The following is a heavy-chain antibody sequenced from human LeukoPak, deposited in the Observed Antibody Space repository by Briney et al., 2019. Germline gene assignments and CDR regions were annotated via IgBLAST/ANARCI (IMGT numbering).Heavy chain of an antibody. Sequence: ASVKVSCKASGYTFTSYGISWVRQAPGQGLEWMGWSSAYNGNTNYAQKLQGRVTMTTDTSTSTAYMELRSLRSDDTAVYYCARDLRGYSSSWYSDYYYYGMDVWGQGTTVTVSS. J-gene: IGHJ6*02. CDR3: ARDLRGYSSSWYSDYYYYGMDV. V-gene: IGHV1-18*01. CDR1: GYTFTSYG. D-gene: IGHD6-13*01. CDR2: SSAYNGNT.